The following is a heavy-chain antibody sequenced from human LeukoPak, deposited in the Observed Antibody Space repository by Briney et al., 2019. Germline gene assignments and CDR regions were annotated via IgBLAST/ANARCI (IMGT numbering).Heavy chain of an antibody. CDR2: INHSGST. V-gene: IGHV4-34*01. J-gene: IGHJ4*02. D-gene: IGHD6-6*01. CDR3: ARDSSSPEYYFDY. Sequence: PSETLSLTCAVYGGSFSGYYWSWIRQPPGKGLEWIGEINHSGSTNYNPSLKSRVTISVDTSKNQFSLKLSSVTAADTAVYYCARDSSSPEYYFDYWGQGTLVTVSS. CDR1: GGSFSGYY.